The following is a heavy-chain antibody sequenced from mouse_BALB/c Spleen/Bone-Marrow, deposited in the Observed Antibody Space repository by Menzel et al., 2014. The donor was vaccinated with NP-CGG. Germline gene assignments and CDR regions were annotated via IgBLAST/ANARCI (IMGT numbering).Heavy chain of an antibody. Sequence: EVHLVESGAELVKPGASVKLSCTASGFNIKDTYMHWVKQRPEQGLEWIGRIDPANGNTKYDPKFQGMATITADTSSNTAYLQLSSLTSEDTAVYYCASYYYGNYFDYWGQGTTLTVSS. CDR3: ASYYYGNYFDY. CDR1: GFNIKDTY. J-gene: IGHJ2*01. CDR2: IDPANGNT. D-gene: IGHD1-1*01. V-gene: IGHV14-3*02.